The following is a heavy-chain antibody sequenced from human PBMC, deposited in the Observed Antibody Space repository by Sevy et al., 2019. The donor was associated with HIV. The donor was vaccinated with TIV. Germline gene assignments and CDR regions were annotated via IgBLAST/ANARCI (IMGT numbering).Heavy chain of an antibody. CDR2: ISYDGSNK. J-gene: IGHJ3*02. CDR3: ARRFGGYSDAFDI. V-gene: IGHV3-30-3*01. Sequence: GGSLRLSCAASGFTFSSYAMHWVRQAPGKGLEWVAVISYDGSNKYYADSVKGRFTISRENSKNTLYLQMNSLRDEDTAVYYCARRFGGYSDAFDIWGQWTMVTVSS. D-gene: IGHD3-10*01. CDR1: GFTFSSYA.